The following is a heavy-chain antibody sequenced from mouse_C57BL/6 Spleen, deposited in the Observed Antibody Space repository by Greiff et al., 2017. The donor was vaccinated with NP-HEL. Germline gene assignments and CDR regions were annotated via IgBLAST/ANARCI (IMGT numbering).Heavy chain of an antibody. CDR1: GYTFTSYW. CDR2: IYPGSGST. V-gene: IGHV1-55*01. CDR3: ARWGSQLGGFAY. J-gene: IGHJ3*01. D-gene: IGHD4-1*02. Sequence: QVQLQQPGAELVKPGASVKMSCKASGYTFTSYWITWVKQRPGQGLEWIGDIYPGSGSTNYNEKFKSKATLTVDTSSSTAYMQLSSLTSEDSAVYYCARWGSQLGGFAYWGQGTLVTVSA.